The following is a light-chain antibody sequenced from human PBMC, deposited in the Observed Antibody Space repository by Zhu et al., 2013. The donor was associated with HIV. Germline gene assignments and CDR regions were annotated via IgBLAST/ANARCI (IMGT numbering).Light chain of an antibody. CDR2: KAS. CDR3: QQYNGYPS. V-gene: IGKV1-5*03. Sequence: DIQMTQSPSTLSASVGDRVTITCRASQSIGSWLAWYQQKPGKAPKLLIYKASSLESGVPSRFSGSGSGTEFTLSISSLQPDDFATYYCQQYNGYPSFGQGTNRGDQT. J-gene: IGKJ2*03. CDR1: QSIGSW.